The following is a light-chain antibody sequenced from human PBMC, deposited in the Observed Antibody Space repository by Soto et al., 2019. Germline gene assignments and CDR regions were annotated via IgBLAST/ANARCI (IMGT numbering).Light chain of an antibody. CDR2: EVS. CDR1: SSDVGGYNY. CDR3: SSFAGNNNLV. V-gene: IGLV2-8*01. J-gene: IGLJ2*01. Sequence: QSALTQPPSASGSPGQSVTISCTGTSSDVGGYNYVSWYQQLPGKAPKLMIYEVSKRPSGVPDRFSGSKSGNTASLTVSGLQAEDEADYYCSSFAGNNNLVFGGGTQLTVL.